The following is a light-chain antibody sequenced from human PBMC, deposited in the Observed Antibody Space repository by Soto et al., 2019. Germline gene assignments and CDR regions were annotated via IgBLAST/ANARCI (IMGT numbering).Light chain of an antibody. CDR2: GAS. J-gene: IGKJ4*01. CDR3: QQYGSSPPLT. Sequence: EIVLTQSPGTLSLSPGERATLSCRASQSVSSSLAWYQQKPGQAPRLLIHGASSRATGIPDRFSGSGSGTDFTLTISRLEPEDFAVYYCQQYGSSPPLTFGGGTKVDIK. V-gene: IGKV3-20*01. CDR1: QSVSSS.